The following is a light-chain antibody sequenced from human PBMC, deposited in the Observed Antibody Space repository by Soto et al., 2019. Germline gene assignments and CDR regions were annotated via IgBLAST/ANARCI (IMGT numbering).Light chain of an antibody. J-gene: IGLJ1*01. Sequence: QCVLAQPPSVSGSPGQSVTISCTGTSSDVGNYNRVSWYQQPPGTAPKLMIYEVNNRPSGVPDRFSGSKSGNTASLTISGLQAEDEADYYCNSYTTSSTYVFGTGTKVTV. CDR3: NSYTTSSTYV. CDR1: SSDVGNYNR. V-gene: IGLV2-18*02. CDR2: EVN.